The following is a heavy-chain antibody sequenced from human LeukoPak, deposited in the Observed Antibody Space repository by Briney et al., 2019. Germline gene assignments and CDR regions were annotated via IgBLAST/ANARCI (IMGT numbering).Heavy chain of an antibody. CDR3: ARGHSNQYYYYYMDV. CDR2: ISSSSSYI. CDR1: GFTFSSYS. D-gene: IGHD4-11*01. V-gene: IGHV3-21*01. J-gene: IGHJ6*03. Sequence: PGGSLRLSCAASGFTFSSYSMNWVSQAPGKGLEWVSSISSSSSYIYYADSMKGRFTISRDNAKNSLYLQMNSLRAEDTAVYYCARGHSNQYYYYYMDVWGKGTTVTVSS.